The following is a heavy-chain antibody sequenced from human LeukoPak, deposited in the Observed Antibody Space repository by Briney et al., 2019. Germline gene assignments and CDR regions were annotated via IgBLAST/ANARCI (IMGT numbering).Heavy chain of an antibody. D-gene: IGHD6-13*01. CDR2: IIPILGIA. CDR1: GGTFSSNT. Sequence: SVKVSCKASGGTFSSNTISWVRQAPGQGLEWMGRIIPILGIANYAQKFQGRVTITADKSTSTAFMELSSLRSEDTAVYYCARVSSAGSWQDLLVEREDYWGQGTLVTVSS. J-gene: IGHJ4*02. V-gene: IGHV1-69*02. CDR3: ARVSSAGSWQDLLVEREDY.